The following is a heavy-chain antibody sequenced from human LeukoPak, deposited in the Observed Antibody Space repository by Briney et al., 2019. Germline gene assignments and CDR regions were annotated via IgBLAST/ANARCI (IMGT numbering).Heavy chain of an antibody. CDR1: GFTFSSYW. D-gene: IGHD3-3*01. CDR2: INTDGSST. CDR3: ARGGDFWSAYFDY. J-gene: IGHJ4*02. Sequence: GGSLRLSCAASGFTFSSYWMYWVRHAPGKGLVWVSRINTDGSSTSYADSVKGRFTISRDIAKNTLYLQMNSLRAEDTAVYFCARGGDFWSAYFDYWGQGTLVTVSS. V-gene: IGHV3-74*01.